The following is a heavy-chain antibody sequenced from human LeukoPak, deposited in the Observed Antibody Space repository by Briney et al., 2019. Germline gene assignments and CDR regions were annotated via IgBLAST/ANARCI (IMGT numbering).Heavy chain of an antibody. Sequence: GGSLRLSCAASGFTFSSYWMHWVRQAPAKGLVWVSRIKSDDSSTSYADSVKGRFTISRDNAKNTLYLQMNSLRAEDTAVYYCARGDGGSYQGRFDYWGQGTLVTVSS. J-gene: IGHJ4*02. D-gene: IGHD1-26*01. CDR1: GFTFSSYW. V-gene: IGHV3-74*01. CDR2: IKSDDSST. CDR3: ARGDGGSYQGRFDY.